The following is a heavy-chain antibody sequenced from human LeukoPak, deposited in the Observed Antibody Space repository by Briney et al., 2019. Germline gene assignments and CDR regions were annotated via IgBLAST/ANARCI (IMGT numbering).Heavy chain of an antibody. J-gene: IGHJ4*02. CDR2: ISYDGSNK. D-gene: IGHD3-22*01. CDR3: ARDLPAPYDSSGYSDY. CDR1: GFTFSSYA. Sequence: PGGSLRLSCAASGFTFSSYAMHWVRQAPGKGLEWVAVISYDGSNKYYADSVKGRFTISRDNSKNTLYLQMNSLRAEGTAVYYCARDLPAPYDSSGYSDYWGQGTLVTVSS. V-gene: IGHV3-30-3*01.